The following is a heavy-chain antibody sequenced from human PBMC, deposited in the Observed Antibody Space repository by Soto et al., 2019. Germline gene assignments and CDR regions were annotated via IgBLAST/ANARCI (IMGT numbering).Heavy chain of an antibody. CDR1: GYTFTSYA. Sequence: QVPLVQSGAEVKKPGASVKVSCKASGYTFTSYAMHWVRQAPGQRLEWMGWINAGNGNTKYSQKFQGRVTITRDTSASTAYMELSSLRSEDTAVYYCARVVGYCSGGSCFLPFDYWGQGTLVTVSS. CDR2: INAGNGNT. J-gene: IGHJ4*02. D-gene: IGHD2-15*01. CDR3: ARVVGYCSGGSCFLPFDY. V-gene: IGHV1-3*01.